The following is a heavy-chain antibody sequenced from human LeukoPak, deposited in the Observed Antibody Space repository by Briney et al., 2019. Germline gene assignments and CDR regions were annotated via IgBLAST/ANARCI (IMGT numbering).Heavy chain of an antibody. CDR1: GFNFSSYE. CDR2: ISSGGRTI. CDR3: ARAGYSSSWLLY. D-gene: IGHD6-13*01. Sequence: GGSLRLSCAAPGFNFSSYEMNWVRQAPGKGLEWVSAISSGGRTIYYADSVKGRFTISRDNAKNSLYLQMNSLKAVDTAIYYCARAGYSSSWLLYWGQGTLVTVSS. J-gene: IGHJ4*02. V-gene: IGHV3-48*03.